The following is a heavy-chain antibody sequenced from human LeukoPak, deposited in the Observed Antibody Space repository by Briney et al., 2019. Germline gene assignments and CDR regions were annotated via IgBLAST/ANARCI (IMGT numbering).Heavy chain of an antibody. CDR3: ARGGKTIRFLAVHYMDV. Sequence: GGSLRLSCAASGFTFSSYVMHWVRQAPGKGLEWVAIISYNGSNEYYADSVKGRFTISRDNSKNTLYLQMNSLRAADTAVYYCARGGKTIRFLAVHYMDVWGKGTTVIVS. J-gene: IGHJ6*03. CDR2: ISYNGSNE. CDR1: GFTFSSYV. D-gene: IGHD3-3*01. V-gene: IGHV3-30*04.